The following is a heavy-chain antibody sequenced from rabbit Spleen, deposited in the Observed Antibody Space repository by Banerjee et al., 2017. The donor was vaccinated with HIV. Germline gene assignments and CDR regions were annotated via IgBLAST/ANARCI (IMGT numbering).Heavy chain of an antibody. V-gene: IGHV1S40*01. J-gene: IGHJ4*01. CDR1: GFDFRTYT. CDR3: ARDGAGGSYFAL. Sequence: QSLEESGGDLVKPGASLTLTCTASGFDFRTYTMGWVRQAPGKGLEWIGCIYAGSGSAYYASWAQGRFTISKTSSTTVTLRMTSLTAADTATYFCARDGAGGSYFALWGPGTLVTVS. CDR2: IYAGSGSA. D-gene: IGHD8-1*01.